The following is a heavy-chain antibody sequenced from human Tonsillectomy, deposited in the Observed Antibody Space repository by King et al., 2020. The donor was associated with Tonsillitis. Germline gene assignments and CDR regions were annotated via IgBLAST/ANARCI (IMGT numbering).Heavy chain of an antibody. CDR2: VSGNKGHT. J-gene: IGHJ3*01. D-gene: IGHD2/OR15-2a*01. V-gene: IGHV1-18*01. CDR3: VRDGHRVINACDV. CDR1: TYTFTNYV. Sequence: VQLVESGAEVKKPGASVKVSCKASTYTFTNYVVSWVRQAPGQGLEWMGWVSGNKGHTKYAQKLQGRVTMITDTSTRTAYMDLRSLRSNHTAVYYCVRDGHRVINACDVWGQGKMVTVSS.